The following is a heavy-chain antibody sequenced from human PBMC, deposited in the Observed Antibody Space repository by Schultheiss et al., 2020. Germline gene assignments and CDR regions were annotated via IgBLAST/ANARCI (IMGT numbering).Heavy chain of an antibody. CDR1: GGSISSGGYY. CDR3: ARDRTRRNYYGMDV. Sequence: SATLSLTCTVSGGSISSGGYYWSWIRQHPGKGLEWIGYIYYSGSTYYNPSLKSRVTISVDTSKNQFSLKLSSVTAADTAVYYCARDRTRRNYYGMDVWGQGTTVTVAS. CDR2: IYYSGST. D-gene: IGHD1-14*01. J-gene: IGHJ6*02. V-gene: IGHV4-31*03.